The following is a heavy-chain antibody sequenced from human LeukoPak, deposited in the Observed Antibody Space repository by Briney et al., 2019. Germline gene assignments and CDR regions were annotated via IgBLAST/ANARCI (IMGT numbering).Heavy chain of an antibody. J-gene: IGHJ4*02. D-gene: IGHD5-18*01. CDR3: ARDVGTALVTGDY. CDR1: GFTFSSYG. CDR2: IRYDGSNK. Sequence: GGSLRLSCAASGFTFSSYGMLWVRQAPGKGLEWVAFIRYDGSNKYYADSVKGRFTISRDNSKNTLYLQMNSLRAEDTAVYYCARDVGTALVTGDYWGQGTLVTVSS. V-gene: IGHV3-30*02.